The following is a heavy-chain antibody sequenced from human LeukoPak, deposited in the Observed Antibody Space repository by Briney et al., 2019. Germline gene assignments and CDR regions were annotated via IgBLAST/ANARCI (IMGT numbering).Heavy chain of an antibody. CDR2: IWDAGTNT. CDR3: AGDTPPGGDYYFDY. Sequence: GSLRLSCAASGFSFSTYGMHWVRQAPGKGLGWVALIWDAGTNTYYADSVKGRFTISRDNSKNTLYLQMNSLRAEDTAVYYCAGDTPPGGDYYFDYWGQGTLVIVSS. CDR1: GFSFSTYG. V-gene: IGHV3-33*01. J-gene: IGHJ4*02. D-gene: IGHD3-16*01.